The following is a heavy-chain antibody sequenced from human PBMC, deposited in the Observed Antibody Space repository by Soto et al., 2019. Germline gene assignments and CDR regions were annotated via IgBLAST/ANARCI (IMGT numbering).Heavy chain of an antibody. CDR3: SIDKPWFHP. CDR1: GFTFSSYG. V-gene: IGHV3-30*03. Sequence: QVQLVESGGGVVQPGRSLRLSCAASGFTFSSYGMHWVRQAPGKGLEWVAVISYDGSSKYYADSVKGRFTISRDNSKNMVYLQMNSRRPEDKAVDYCSIDKPWFHPWGQGTLVTVSS. J-gene: IGHJ5*02. CDR2: ISYDGSSK.